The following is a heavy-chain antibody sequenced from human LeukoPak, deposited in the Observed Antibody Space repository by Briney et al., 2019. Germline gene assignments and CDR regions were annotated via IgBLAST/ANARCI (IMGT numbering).Heavy chain of an antibody. CDR3: ARVLYSSGWFDY. Sequence: ASVKVSCKASGYTFTSYYMHWVRQAPGQGLEWMGIINPSGGSTSYAQKFQGRVTMTRDMSTSTVYTELSSLRSEDTAVYYCARVLYSSGWFDYWGQGTLVTVSS. V-gene: IGHV1-46*01. D-gene: IGHD6-19*01. CDR2: INPSGGST. CDR1: GYTFTSYY. J-gene: IGHJ4*02.